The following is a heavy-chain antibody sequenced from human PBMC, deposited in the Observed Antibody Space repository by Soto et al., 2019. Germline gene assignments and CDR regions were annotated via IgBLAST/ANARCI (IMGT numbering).Heavy chain of an antibody. CDR2: INAGNGNT. D-gene: IGHD2-21*01. J-gene: IGHJ4*02. CDR3: ARDRIRDVGYFDY. CDR1: GYTFTSYA. V-gene: IGHV1-3*01. Sequence: ASVKVSCKASGYTFTSYAMHWVRQAPGQRLEWMGWINAGNGNTKYSQKFQGRVTITRDTSASTAYMELSSLRSEDTAVYYCARDRIRDVGYFDYWGQGTLGTVSA.